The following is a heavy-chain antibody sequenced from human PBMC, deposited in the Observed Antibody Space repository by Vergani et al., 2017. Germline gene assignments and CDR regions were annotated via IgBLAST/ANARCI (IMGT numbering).Heavy chain of an antibody. CDR3: ARVVGPLGVREGSEDFDY. CDR2: IYYSGST. CDR1: VGSISSYY. V-gene: IGHV4-59*01. Sequence: QVQLQESRPGLLKPSETLSLTCTVSVGSISSYYWSWIRQPPGKGLEWIGSIYYSGSTNYNPSLKRRVTISVDTSKNQFSLNLSSVTAADTAVYYCARVVGPLGVREGSEDFDYWGQGTLVTVSS. J-gene: IGHJ4*02. D-gene: IGHD3-16*01.